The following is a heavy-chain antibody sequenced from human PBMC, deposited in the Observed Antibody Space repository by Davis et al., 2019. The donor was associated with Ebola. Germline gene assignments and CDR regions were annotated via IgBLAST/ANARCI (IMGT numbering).Heavy chain of an antibody. CDR1: GYTFTSYG. J-gene: IGHJ4*02. D-gene: IGHD6-19*01. Sequence: ASVKVSCKASGYTFTSYGISWVRQAPGQGLEWMGWISAYNGNTNYAQKFQGWVTMTRDTSISTAYMELSRLRSDDTAVYYCARGKQWLVLDYWGQGTLVTVSS. CDR2: ISAYNGNT. V-gene: IGHV1-18*01. CDR3: ARGKQWLVLDY.